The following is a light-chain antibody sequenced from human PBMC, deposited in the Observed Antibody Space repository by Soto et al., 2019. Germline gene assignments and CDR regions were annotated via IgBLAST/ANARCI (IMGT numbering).Light chain of an antibody. Sequence: EIVMTQSPATLSVSPGERATLSCRASQSVSSNLAWYQQKPGQAPRLLIYGASTRATGIPARFSGSGSGTEFTLTISSLQSEDFAFYYCQQYNNWPETFGQGTKVELK. CDR2: GAS. J-gene: IGKJ1*01. V-gene: IGKV3-15*01. CDR1: QSVSSN. CDR3: QQYNNWPET.